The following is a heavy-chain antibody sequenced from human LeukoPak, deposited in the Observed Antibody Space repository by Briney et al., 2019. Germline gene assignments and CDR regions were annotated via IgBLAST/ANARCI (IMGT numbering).Heavy chain of an antibody. CDR2: IHYSGST. Sequence: PSETLSLTCTVPGGSISGYYWSWIRQPPGKGLYLIGYIHYSGSTNYKPSLKSRVTISVDTSKNHFSLKLNSVTAADTAVYYCARFGAYSFDSWGQGSLVTVSS. J-gene: IGHJ4*02. D-gene: IGHD3-10*01. CDR1: GGSISGYY. V-gene: IGHV4-59*01. CDR3: ARFGAYSFDS.